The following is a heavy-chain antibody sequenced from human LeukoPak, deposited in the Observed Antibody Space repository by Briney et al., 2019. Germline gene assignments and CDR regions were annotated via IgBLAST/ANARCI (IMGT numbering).Heavy chain of an antibody. Sequence: ASVKVSCKASGYTFTGYYMHWVRQAPGQGLEWMGWINPNSGGTNYAQKFQGWVTMTRDTSISTAYMELSRLRSDDTAVYYCARDLYRGYSSGGVMDVWGQGTTVTVSS. CDR3: ARDLYRGYSSGGVMDV. V-gene: IGHV1-2*04. D-gene: IGHD5-18*01. CDR1: GYTFTGYY. J-gene: IGHJ6*02. CDR2: INPNSGGT.